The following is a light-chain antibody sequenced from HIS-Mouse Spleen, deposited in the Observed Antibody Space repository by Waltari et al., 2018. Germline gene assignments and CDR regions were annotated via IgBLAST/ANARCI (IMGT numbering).Light chain of an antibody. CDR2: DVS. CDR1: SSDVGGFNY. V-gene: IGLV2-11*01. J-gene: IGLJ2*01. CDR3: CSYAGSYV. Sequence: QSALTPPRSVSGSPGQSVTISCTGTSSDVGGFNYVSWYQHHPGTAPKLMIDDVSKRPSPVPDRFSGSKSGNTVSLTISGLQAEDEADYSCCSYAGSYVFGGGTKLTVL.